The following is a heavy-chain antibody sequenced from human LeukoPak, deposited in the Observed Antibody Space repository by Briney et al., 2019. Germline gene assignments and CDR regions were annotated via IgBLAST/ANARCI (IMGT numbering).Heavy chain of an antibody. J-gene: IGHJ5*02. CDR3: ARGFLYYYDSSGYYLNWFDP. V-gene: IGHV4-31*03. CDR1: GGSISSGDYY. Sequence: SQTLSLTCTVSGGSISSGDYYWSWIRQHPGKGLEWIGYIYYSGSTYYTPSLKSRVTISVDTSKNQFSLKLGSVTAADTAVYYCARGFLYYYDSSGYYLNWFDPWGQGTLVTVSS. D-gene: IGHD3-22*01. CDR2: IYYSGST.